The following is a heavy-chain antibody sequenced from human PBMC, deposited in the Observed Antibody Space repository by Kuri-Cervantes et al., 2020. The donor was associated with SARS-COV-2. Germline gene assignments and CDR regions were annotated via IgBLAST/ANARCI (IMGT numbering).Heavy chain of an antibody. CDR3: ARDTGTYCSDISCYGYYYYYGMDV. CDR1: GDSITIYY. Sequence: SETLSLTCTVSGDSITIYYWSWIRQSPGKGLEWIGYISETGGTNYNPSLKSRVTMSVDISKNQFSLKMNSVNAADTAVYYCARDTGTYCSDISCYGYYYYYGMDVWGQGTTVTVSS. CDR2: ISETGGT. D-gene: IGHD2-2*01. V-gene: IGHV4-59*01. J-gene: IGHJ6*02.